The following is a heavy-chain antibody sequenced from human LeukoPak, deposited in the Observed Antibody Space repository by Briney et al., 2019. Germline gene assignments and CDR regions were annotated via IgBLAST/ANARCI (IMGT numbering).Heavy chain of an antibody. D-gene: IGHD3-22*01. CDR2: ISSSGSTI. CDR1: GFTFSSYA. CDR3: AAPHYYDSSGYFHY. V-gene: IGHV3-48*03. Sequence: GGSLRLSCAASGFTFSSYAMSWVRQAPGKGLEWVSYISSSGSTIYYADSVRSRFTISRDNAKNSLYLQMNSLRAEDTAVYYCAAPHYYDSSGYFHYWGQGTLVTVSS. J-gene: IGHJ4*02.